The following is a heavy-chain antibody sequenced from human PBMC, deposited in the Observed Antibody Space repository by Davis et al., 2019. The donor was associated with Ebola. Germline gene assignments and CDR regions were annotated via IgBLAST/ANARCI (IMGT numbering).Heavy chain of an antibody. J-gene: IGHJ5*02. V-gene: IGHV1-18*01. D-gene: IGHD5-18*01. Sequence: ASVKVSCKASGYTFNNYGISWVRQAPGQGLEWMGWISAYNGNTNYAQKLQGRVTMTTDTSTSTAYMELRSLRSDDTAVYYCARDEGRYSYGRWFDPWGQGTLVTVSS. CDR3: ARDEGRYSYGRWFDP. CDR2: ISAYNGNT. CDR1: GYTFNNYG.